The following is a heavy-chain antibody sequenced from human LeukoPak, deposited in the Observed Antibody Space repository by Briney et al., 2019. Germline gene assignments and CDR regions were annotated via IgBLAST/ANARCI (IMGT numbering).Heavy chain of an antibody. D-gene: IGHD4-17*01. V-gene: IGHV3-48*01. CDR2: ISSSSSTI. CDR1: GFTFSSYS. Sequence: GGSLRLSCAASGFTFSSYSMNWVRQAPGKGLEWVSYISSSSSTIYYADSVKGRFTISRDNAKNSLYLQMNSLRAEDTAVYYCARDLPLDYYGDYPEGVDYWGQGTLVTVSS. CDR3: ARDLPLDYYGDYPEGVDY. J-gene: IGHJ4*02.